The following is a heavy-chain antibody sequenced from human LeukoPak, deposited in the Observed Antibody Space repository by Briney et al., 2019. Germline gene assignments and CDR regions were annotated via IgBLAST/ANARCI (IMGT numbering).Heavy chain of an antibody. CDR2: IYYSGGSGST. V-gene: IGHV4-59*11. CDR3: ARSSSGRTPPGY. Sequence: SSETLSLTCTVSGGSINNHYWSWIRQSPGKGLEWIGYIYYSGGSGSTNYNPSFKSRVTISVDMSKNQFSLKLNSVAAADTAVYYCARSSSGRTPPGYWGQGTLVTVSS. CDR1: GGSINNHY. D-gene: IGHD3-22*01. J-gene: IGHJ4*02.